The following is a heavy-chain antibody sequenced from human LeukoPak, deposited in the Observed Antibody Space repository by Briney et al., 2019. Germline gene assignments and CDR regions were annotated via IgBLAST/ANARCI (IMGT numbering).Heavy chain of an antibody. Sequence: GGSLRPSCAASGFTFSGSAMHWVRQASGKGLEWVGRIRSKANSYATAYAASVKGRFTISRDDSKNTAYLQMNSLKTEDTAVYYCTSRIAVAGSDYWGQGTLVTVSS. V-gene: IGHV3-73*01. D-gene: IGHD6-19*01. J-gene: IGHJ4*02. CDR2: IRSKANSYAT. CDR3: TSRIAVAGSDY. CDR1: GFTFSGSA.